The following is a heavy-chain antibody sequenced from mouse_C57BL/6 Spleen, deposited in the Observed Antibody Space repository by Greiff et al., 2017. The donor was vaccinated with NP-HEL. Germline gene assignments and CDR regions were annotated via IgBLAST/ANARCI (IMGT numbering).Heavy chain of an antibody. CDR1: GYTFTSYW. CDR3: AIPEASEGYAMDY. CDR2: IHPSASDT. J-gene: IGHJ4*01. D-gene: IGHD6-1*01. V-gene: IGHV1-74*01. Sequence: QVQLQQPGAELVKPGASVKVSCKASGYTFTSYWMHWVKQRPGQGLEWIGRIHPSASDTIYNQKFKGKATLTVDKSSSTAYMQLSSLTSEDSAVYYCAIPEASEGYAMDYWGQGTSVTVSS.